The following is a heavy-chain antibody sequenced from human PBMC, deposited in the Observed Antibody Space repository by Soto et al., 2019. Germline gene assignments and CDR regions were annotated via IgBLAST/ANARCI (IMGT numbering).Heavy chain of an antibody. CDR2: ISAYNGNT. CDR3: ARDQPLEWPH. D-gene: IGHD3-3*01. V-gene: IGHV1-18*01. Sequence: GAPGKVSRKAFGFTLSRHWISWVRQAPGQGLEWMGWISAYNGNTNYAQKLQGRVTMTTDTSTSTAYMELRSLRSDDTAVYYCARDQPLEWPHWGQGTLVTVSS. CDR1: GFTLSRHW. J-gene: IGHJ4*02.